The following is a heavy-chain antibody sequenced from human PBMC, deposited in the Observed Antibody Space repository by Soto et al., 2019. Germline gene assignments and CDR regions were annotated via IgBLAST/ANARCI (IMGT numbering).Heavy chain of an antibody. Sequence: PGVPKRLWTTAAEGKCVNYAVTWISKKQGKGLEWVSGLNGSGGSTSSADSVKGRFAISRDNSKNTLYLQMNSLRDGDTAVYYCARGFSAGKGSPPDYWGKGTLVTGSS. V-gene: IGHV3-23*01. CDR1: EGKCVNYA. D-gene: IGHD3-10*01. CDR3: ARGFSAGKGSPPDY. CDR2: LNGSGGST. J-gene: IGHJ4*02.